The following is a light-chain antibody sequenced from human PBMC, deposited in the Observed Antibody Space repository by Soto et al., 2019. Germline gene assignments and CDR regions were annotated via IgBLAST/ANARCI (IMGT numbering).Light chain of an antibody. Sequence: QSVLTQPRSVSGSPGQSVTVSCTGTSSDVGGYKYVSWYQQHPGKAPKLLIYDVTYRPSGVPDRFSGSKSGNTASLTISGLQAEDEADYYCCSYAGSFTWVFGGGTKVTVL. J-gene: IGLJ3*02. CDR1: SSDVGGYKY. CDR2: DVT. V-gene: IGLV2-11*01. CDR3: CSYAGSFTWV.